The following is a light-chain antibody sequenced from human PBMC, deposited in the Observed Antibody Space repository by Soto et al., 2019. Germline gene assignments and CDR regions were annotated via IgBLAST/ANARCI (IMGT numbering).Light chain of an antibody. CDR1: QSVSSSY. CDR3: QQYGSSGT. Sequence: NQFPPTLSVPPEERATLSCRASQSVSSSYLAWYQQKPGQAPRLLIYGASNRATGIPDRFSGSGSGTDFTLTISILEPEDVAVYYCQQYGSSGTFGQGTKVDIK. CDR2: GAS. V-gene: IGKV3-20*01. J-gene: IGKJ1*01.